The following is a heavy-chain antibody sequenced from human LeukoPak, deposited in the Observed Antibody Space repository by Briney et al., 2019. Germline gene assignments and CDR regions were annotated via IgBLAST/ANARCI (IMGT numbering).Heavy chain of an antibody. J-gene: IGHJ5*02. CDR3: PRDRIPSVRGVTLGFDP. CDR2: IYHSGST. V-gene: IGHV4-38-2*02. CDR1: GYSISSGYY. Sequence: SETLSLTCTVSGYSISSGYYWGWIRQPPGKGLEWIGSIYHSGSTYYNPSLKSRVTISVDTSKNQFSLKLSSVTAADTAVYYCPRDRIPSVRGVTLGFDPWGQGTLVTVSS. D-gene: IGHD3-10*01.